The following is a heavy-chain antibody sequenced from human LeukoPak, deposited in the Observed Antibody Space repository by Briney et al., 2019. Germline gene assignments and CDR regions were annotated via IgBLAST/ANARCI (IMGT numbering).Heavy chain of an antibody. Sequence: SETLSLTCTVSGGSISSYYWSWIRQPAGKGLEWIGRIYTGGSTNYNPSLKSRVTMSVDTSKNQFSLKLNSVTAADTAVYYCAKSNGYGLIDIWGQGTMVTVSS. J-gene: IGHJ3*02. CDR1: GGSISSYY. CDR3: AKSNGYGLIDI. CDR2: IYTGGST. V-gene: IGHV4-4*07. D-gene: IGHD3-22*01.